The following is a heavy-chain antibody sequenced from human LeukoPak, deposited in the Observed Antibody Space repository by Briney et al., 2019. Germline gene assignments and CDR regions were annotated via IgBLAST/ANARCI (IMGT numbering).Heavy chain of an antibody. CDR2: TYHSGST. CDR3: ATLAEQLHRGAFDI. Sequence: SETLSLTCTVSGNSISSGYYWGWIRQPPGKRLEWIGSTYHSGSTYYNPSLKSRVTISVDTSKNEVSLKLTSVTAADTAVYFCATLAEQLHRGAFDIWSQGTGVTVSS. J-gene: IGHJ3*02. CDR1: GNSISSGYY. V-gene: IGHV4-38-2*02. D-gene: IGHD3-10*01.